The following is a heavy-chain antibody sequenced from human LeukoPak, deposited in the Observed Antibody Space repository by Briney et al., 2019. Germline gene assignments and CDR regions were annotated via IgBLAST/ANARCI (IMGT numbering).Heavy chain of an antibody. V-gene: IGHV1-8*01. CDR2: LNPQGGHT. CDR1: GYTFITYD. D-gene: IGHD2-8*01. Sequence: GASVTVSCKASGYTFITYDIIWVRQAAGQGLEWVGWLNPQGGHTGYTESFQGRVIMTMDSSISTAYMELRSLRFQDTAVYYCARGPWFRSLVGYCANGVCYPGYWGQGTLVTVSS. CDR3: ARGPWFRSLVGYCANGVCYPGY. J-gene: IGHJ4*02.